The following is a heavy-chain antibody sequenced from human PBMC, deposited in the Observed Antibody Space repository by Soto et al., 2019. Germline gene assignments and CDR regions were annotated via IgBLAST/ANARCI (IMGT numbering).Heavy chain of an antibody. Sequence: PGESLKISCKHSGFNFPTFWIAWVRQMPGKGLEWMGTIYPDDSDTRYSPSFQGQVTISADKSIQTAYLQWGSLKASDSALYYCARLPYDRRGHSAIDIRGPGTMVTLSS. J-gene: IGHJ3*02. CDR3: ARLPYDRRGHSAIDI. CDR1: GFNFPTFW. D-gene: IGHD3-22*01. V-gene: IGHV5-51*01. CDR2: IYPDDSDT.